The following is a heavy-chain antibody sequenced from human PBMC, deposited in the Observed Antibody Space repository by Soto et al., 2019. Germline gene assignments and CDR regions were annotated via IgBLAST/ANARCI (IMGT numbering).Heavy chain of an antibody. CDR3: VRTSLVVAAATREDY. V-gene: IGHV3-74*01. Sequence: EVQLVESGGGLVQPGGSLRLSCAASGFTFSSYWMHWVRQAPGKGLVWVSRINSDGSSTSYADSVKGRFTISRDNAKNTLYLQMNSLGDEDTAVYYCVRTSLVVAAATREDYWGQGTLVTVSS. CDR1: GFTFSSYW. J-gene: IGHJ4*02. CDR2: INSDGSST. D-gene: IGHD2-15*01.